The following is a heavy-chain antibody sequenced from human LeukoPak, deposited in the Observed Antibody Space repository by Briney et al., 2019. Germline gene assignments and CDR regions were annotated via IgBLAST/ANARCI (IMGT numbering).Heavy chain of an antibody. CDR2: LYHPDST. CDR3: ARHYDSYFYYYLDL. Sequence: SETLSLTCTVSGGSISSYYWVWIRQPPGKGLEWIGSLYHPDSTYYNPSLKSRVTMSVDTSRNQFSLKLSFVTAADTAVYYCARHYDSYFYYYLDLWGTGTTATVSS. J-gene: IGHJ6*03. CDR1: GGSISSYY. D-gene: IGHD4-17*01. V-gene: IGHV4-38-2*02.